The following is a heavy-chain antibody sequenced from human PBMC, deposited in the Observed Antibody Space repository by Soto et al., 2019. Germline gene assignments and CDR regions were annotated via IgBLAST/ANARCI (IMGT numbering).Heavy chain of an antibody. CDR1: GFTFSTYA. CDR3: AKDRRQSAVAGTSDSDY. CDR2: ISGGGGRT. V-gene: IGHV3-23*01. J-gene: IGHJ4*02. Sequence: GGSLRLSCAASGFTFSTYAMSWVRQAPGKGLEWVSSISGGGGRTYYADSVKGRFTISRDNSKNALYLQLNSLRAEDTAVYYCAKDRRQSAVAGTSDSDYWGQGTLVTVPQ. D-gene: IGHD6-19*01.